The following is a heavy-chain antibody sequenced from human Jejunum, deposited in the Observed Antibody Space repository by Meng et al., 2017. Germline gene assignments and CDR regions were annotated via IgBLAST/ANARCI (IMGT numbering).Heavy chain of an antibody. V-gene: IGHV3-23*04. J-gene: IGHJ4*02. D-gene: IGHD1-1*01. CDR1: GFTFSSYA. Sequence: EVQLVGSGGGLVQPGGSLRLSWAASGFTFSSYAMSWVRQAPGKGLEWVSTISPGGGTTYYADSVKGRFTISRDNSMNTLSLQMNSLSADDTAVYYCAKTHWLDYWGQGTLVTVSS. CDR2: ISPGGGTT. CDR3: AKTHWLDY.